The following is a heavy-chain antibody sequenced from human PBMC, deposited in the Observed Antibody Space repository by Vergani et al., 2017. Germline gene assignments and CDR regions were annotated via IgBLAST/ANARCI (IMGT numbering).Heavy chain of an antibody. CDR1: GGSFSGYY. J-gene: IGHJ6*02. CDR2: INHSGST. CDR3: ARANYYVSSGYYNGRYYYYYGMDV. D-gene: IGHD3-22*01. Sequence: QVQLQQWGAGLLKPSETLSLTCAVSGGSFSGYYWSWIRQPPGKGLEWIAEINHSGSTNYNPSLKSRVTISVDTAKNQFSLKLSSMTAADTAVYYCARANYYVSSGYYNGRYYYYYGMDVWGQGTTVTVSS. V-gene: IGHV4-34*01.